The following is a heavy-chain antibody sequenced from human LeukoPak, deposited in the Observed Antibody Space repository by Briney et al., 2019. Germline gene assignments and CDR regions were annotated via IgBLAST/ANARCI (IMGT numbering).Heavy chain of an antibody. CDR3: ARWIGKYNWNYVGSDAFDI. V-gene: IGHV3-7*01. CDR2: IKQDGSEK. CDR1: GFTFSSYW. Sequence: GGSLRLSCAASGFTFSSYWMSWVRQAPGKGLEWVANIKQDGSEKYYVDSVKGRFTISRDNSKNTLYLQMNSLRAEGTAVYYCARWIGKYNWNYVGSDAFDIWGQGTMVTVSS. J-gene: IGHJ3*02. D-gene: IGHD1-7*01.